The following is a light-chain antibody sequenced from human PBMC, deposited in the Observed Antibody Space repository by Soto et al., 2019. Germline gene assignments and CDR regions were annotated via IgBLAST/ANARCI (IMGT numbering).Light chain of an antibody. J-gene: IGKJ1*01. CDR1: QSVLYSSNNMNY. V-gene: IGKV4-1*01. CDR2: KAS. Sequence: DVVLTQSPNSLAVSRGERATIICKSSQSVLYSSNNMNYLAWYQQKPGKAPKLLIYKASSLESGVPSRFSGSGSGTEFTLTISSLQPDDFATYYCKQYNSYPTWTFGQGTNVDI. CDR3: KQYNSYPTWT.